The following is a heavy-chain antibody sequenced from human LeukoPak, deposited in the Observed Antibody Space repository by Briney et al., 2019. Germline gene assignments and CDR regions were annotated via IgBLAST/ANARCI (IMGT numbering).Heavy chain of an antibody. CDR1: GGSISSGDYY. J-gene: IGHJ3*02. CDR2: IYYSGST. V-gene: IGHV4-30-4*01. CDR3: ARVGLFPLHAFDI. D-gene: IGHD3/OR15-3a*01. Sequence: SETLSLTCTVSGGSISSGDYYWSWIRQPPGKGLEWIGYIYYSGSTYYNPSLKSRVTISVDTSKNQFPLKLSSVTAADTAVYYCARVGLFPLHAFDIWGQGTMVTVSS.